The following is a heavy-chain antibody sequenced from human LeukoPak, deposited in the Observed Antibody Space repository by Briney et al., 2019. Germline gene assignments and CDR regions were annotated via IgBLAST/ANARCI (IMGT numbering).Heavy chain of an antibody. CDR2: IYYTGSDNT. CDR3: ARVEYLSYAFDI. Sequence: SETLSLTCTVSGDSIRSGDYFWSWIRRPPGQGLEWIGYIYYTGSDNTYYNPSLKSRLAISIDTSKSQFSLKLTSVTAADTAVYYCARVEYLSYAFDIWGQGTMVTVSS. CDR1: GDSIRSGDYF. J-gene: IGHJ3*02. D-gene: IGHD2/OR15-2a*01. V-gene: IGHV4-30-4*01.